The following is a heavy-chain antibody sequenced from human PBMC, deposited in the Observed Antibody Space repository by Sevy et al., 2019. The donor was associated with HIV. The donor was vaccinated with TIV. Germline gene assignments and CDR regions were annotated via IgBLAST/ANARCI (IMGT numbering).Heavy chain of an antibody. D-gene: IGHD2-15*01. J-gene: IGHJ6*02. CDR1: GFTFSSYW. CDR2: IKQDGSEK. V-gene: IGHV3-7*01. CDR3: ARGVVVVVAARLYYYGMDV. Sequence: GGSLRLSCAASGFTFSSYWMSWVRQAPGKGLEWVANIKQDGSEKYYVDSVKGRFTISRDNAKNSLYLQMNSLRAEDTAVYYCARGVVVVVAARLYYYGMDVWGQGITVTVSS.